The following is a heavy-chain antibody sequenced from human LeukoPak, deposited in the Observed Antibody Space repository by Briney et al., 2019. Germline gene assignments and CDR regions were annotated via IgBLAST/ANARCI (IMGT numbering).Heavy chain of an antibody. J-gene: IGHJ5*01. CDR1: GGSFSGYY. CDR3: AKGLLAAAASNNWFDP. V-gene: IGHV4-34*01. CDR2: INHSGST. Sequence: PSETLSLTCAVYGGSFSGYYWSWIRQPPGKGLEWIGEINHSGSTNYNPSLKSRVTISVDTSKNQFSLKLSSVTAADTAVYYCAKGLLAAAASNNWFDPLGQGTLVTVSS. D-gene: IGHD6-13*01.